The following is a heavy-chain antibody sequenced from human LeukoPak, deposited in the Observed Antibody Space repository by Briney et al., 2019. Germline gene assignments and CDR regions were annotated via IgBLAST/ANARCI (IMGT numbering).Heavy chain of an antibody. J-gene: IGHJ3*02. CDR1: GGSISSYY. CDR2: IYYSGST. V-gene: IGHV4-59*01. D-gene: IGHD3-16*01. Sequence: PSETLPLTCTVSGGSISSYYWSWIRQPPGKGLEWIGYIYYSGSTNYNPSLKSRVTISVDTSKNQFSLKLSSVTAADTAVYYCARAFYRDAFDIWGQGTMVTVSS. CDR3: ARAFYRDAFDI.